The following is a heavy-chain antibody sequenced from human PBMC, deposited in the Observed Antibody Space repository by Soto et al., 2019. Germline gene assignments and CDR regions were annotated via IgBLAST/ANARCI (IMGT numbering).Heavy chain of an antibody. CDR3: ASSTRNYCSGGSCYERYGRNWFDP. V-gene: IGHV1-69*06. D-gene: IGHD2-15*01. CDR2: IIPIFGTA. Sequence: QVQLVQSGAEVKKPGSSVKVSCKASGGTFSSYAISWVRQAPGQGLEWMGGIIPIFGTANYAQKFQGRVTITADKSTSTAYMELSSLRSEDTAVYYCASSTRNYCSGGSCYERYGRNWFDPWGQGTLVTVSS. CDR1: GGTFSSYA. J-gene: IGHJ5*02.